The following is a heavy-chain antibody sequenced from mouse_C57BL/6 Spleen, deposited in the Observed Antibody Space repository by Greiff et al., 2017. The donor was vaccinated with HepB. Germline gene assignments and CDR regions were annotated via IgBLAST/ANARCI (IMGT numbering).Heavy chain of an antibody. D-gene: IGHD2-4*01. CDR2: IDPSDSYT. V-gene: IGHV1-50*01. CDR1: GYTFTSYW. J-gene: IGHJ3*01. Sequence: QVQLQQPGAELVKPGASVKLSCKASGYTFTSYWMQWVKQRPGQGLEWIGEIDPSDSYTNYNQKFKGKATLTVDTSSSTAYMQLSSLPSEDSAVYYCARKGDYDYAPFAYWGQGTLVTVSA. CDR3: ARKGDYDYAPFAY.